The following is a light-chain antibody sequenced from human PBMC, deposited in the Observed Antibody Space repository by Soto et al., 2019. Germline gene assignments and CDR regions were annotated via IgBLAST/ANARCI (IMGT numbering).Light chain of an antibody. CDR1: QSVSSSS. J-gene: IGKJ1*01. CDR2: DTS. V-gene: IGKV3-20*01. CDR3: QHYGTSMWT. Sequence: EIVLTQSPGTLSLSPGERATLSCRASQSVSSSSLSSYQQKPGQAPRLLIYDTSSRATDIPDRFSGSGSGTDFTLTISRLEPEDFTVYYCQHYGTSMWTFGQGTTVEIK.